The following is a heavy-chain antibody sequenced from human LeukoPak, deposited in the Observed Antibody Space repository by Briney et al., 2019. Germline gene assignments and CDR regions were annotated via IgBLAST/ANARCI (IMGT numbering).Heavy chain of an antibody. V-gene: IGHV4-34*01. J-gene: IGHJ5*02. CDR2: INHSGRT. Sequence: SETLSLTCAVYGGSFSGYYWSWIRQPPGKGLEWIGEINHSGRTNYNPSLKSRVTISVDTSKNQFSLKLSSVTAADTAVYYCARGAPIVVVPAARNNRAPWFDPWGQGTLVTVSS. D-gene: IGHD2-2*01. CDR3: ARGAPIVVVPAARNNRAPWFDP. CDR1: GGSFSGYY.